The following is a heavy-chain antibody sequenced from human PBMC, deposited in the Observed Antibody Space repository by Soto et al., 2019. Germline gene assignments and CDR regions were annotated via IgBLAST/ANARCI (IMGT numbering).Heavy chain of an antibody. Sequence: GGSLRLSCAASGFTFSSYAMSWVRQAPGKGLEWVSAISGSGGSTYYADSVKGRFTISRDNSKNTLYLQMNSLRAEDTAVYYCAKGRKQWLVPNYFDYWGQGTLVTVSS. CDR3: AKGRKQWLVPNYFDY. CDR1: GFTFSSYA. CDR2: ISGSGGST. J-gene: IGHJ4*02. V-gene: IGHV3-23*01. D-gene: IGHD6-19*01.